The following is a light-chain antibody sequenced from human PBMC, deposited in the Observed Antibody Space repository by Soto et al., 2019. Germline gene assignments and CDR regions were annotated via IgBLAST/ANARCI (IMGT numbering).Light chain of an antibody. Sequence: EIVLTQSPGTLSLSPGERATLSCRASQRISERNLAWYQQKPGQAPRLLIYAASNRAPGIPDMFSGGGSGTDFTRTISGLEPEDFAVYYCQQYGGSPIFTFGPGTTVDGK. V-gene: IGKV3-20*01. CDR2: AAS. CDR3: QQYGGSPIFT. J-gene: IGKJ3*01. CDR1: QRISERN.